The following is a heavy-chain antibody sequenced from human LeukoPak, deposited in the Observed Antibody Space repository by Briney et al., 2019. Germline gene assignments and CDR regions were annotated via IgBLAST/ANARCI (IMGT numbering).Heavy chain of an antibody. CDR1: GFTFSSYE. CDR3: ARDRVAGVYYYYYMDV. Sequence: PGGSLRLSCAASGFTFSSYEMNWVRQAPGKGLEWVSYISSSGSTIYYADSVKGRFTISRDNAKNSLYLQMNSLRAEDTAVYYCARDRVAGVYYYYYMDVWGKGTTVTVSS. J-gene: IGHJ6*03. CDR2: ISSSGSTI. D-gene: IGHD6-19*01. V-gene: IGHV3-48*03.